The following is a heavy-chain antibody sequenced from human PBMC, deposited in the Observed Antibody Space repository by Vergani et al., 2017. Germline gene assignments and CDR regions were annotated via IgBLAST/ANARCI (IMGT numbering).Heavy chain of an antibody. V-gene: IGHV3-30*03. D-gene: IGHD1-1*01. J-gene: IGHJ1*01. CDR1: GFTSSYYG. Sequence: QVQLVESGGGVVQPGRSLRLSCVVSGFTSSYYGMHWVRQAPGKGLEWVAVMSYAGTQKYYADSVKGRFTISSDNSKRTLYLQMNSLRTEDTAVYYCATKSCGTPGCQIGYIRGWVQATLITDSS. CDR3: ATKSCGTPGCQIGYIRG. CDR2: MSYAGTQK.